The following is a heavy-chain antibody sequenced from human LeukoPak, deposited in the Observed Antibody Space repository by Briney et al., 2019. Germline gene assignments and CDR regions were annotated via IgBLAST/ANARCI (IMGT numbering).Heavy chain of an antibody. D-gene: IGHD4-17*01. CDR1: GVTFSSNS. CDR3: ARRAGEYSHPYDY. V-gene: IGHV3-53*01. CDR2: INSGGNT. J-gene: IGHJ4*02. Sequence: GGSLRLSCTVSGVTFSSNSMSWGRQAPGKGLEWVSFINSGGNTDYSDSAKGRVTISRDKSKNTMDLQMNSLRAEDTAVYYCARRAGEYSHPYDYWGQGTLVTVSS.